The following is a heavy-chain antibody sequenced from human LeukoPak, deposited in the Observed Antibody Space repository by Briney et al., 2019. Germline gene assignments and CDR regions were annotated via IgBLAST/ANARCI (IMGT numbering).Heavy chain of an antibody. D-gene: IGHD2-2*02. CDR3: ARHLRPIVVVPAAILPDY. V-gene: IGHV5-51*01. CDR1: GYSFTSYW. CDR2: IYPGDSDT. Sequence: GESLQISCKGSGYSFTSYWIGWVRQMPGKGLEWMGIIYPGDSDTRYSPSFQGQVTISADKSISTAYLQWSSLKASDTAMYYCARHLRPIVVVPAAILPDYWGQGTLVTVSS. J-gene: IGHJ4*02.